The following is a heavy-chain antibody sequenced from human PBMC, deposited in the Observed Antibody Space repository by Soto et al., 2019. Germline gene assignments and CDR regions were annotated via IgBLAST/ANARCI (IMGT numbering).Heavy chain of an antibody. CDR2: INPNGGST. V-gene: IGHV1-46*01. CDR1: GYTFTNYY. CDR3: ARSAPYDY. J-gene: IGHJ4*02. Sequence: QVQLMQSGAEVKKPGASVRVSCKASGYTFTNYYVHWVRQAPGQGLEWMGFINPNGGSTTYAQKFPGRITVTTDPAPGTVYLQLRSLRSEDTAVFYCARSAPYDYWGQGTLVTVSS.